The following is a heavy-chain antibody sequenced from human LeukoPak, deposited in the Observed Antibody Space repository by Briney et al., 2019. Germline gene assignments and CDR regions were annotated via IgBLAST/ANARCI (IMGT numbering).Heavy chain of an antibody. CDR3: ASDSYGYFYFDY. CDR1: GGTFSSYA. CDR2: IIPIFGTA. V-gene: IGHV1-69*13. D-gene: IGHD5-18*01. Sequence: ASVKVSCKASGGTFSSYAISWVRQAPGQGLEWMGGIIPIFGTANYAQKFQGRVTITADESTSTAYMELSSLRSEDTAVYYCASDSYGYFYFDYWGQGTLVTVSS. J-gene: IGHJ4*02.